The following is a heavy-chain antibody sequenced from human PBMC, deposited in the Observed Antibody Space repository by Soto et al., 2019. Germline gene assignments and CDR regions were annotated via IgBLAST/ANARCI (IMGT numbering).Heavy chain of an antibody. V-gene: IGHV3-15*01. CDR3: TTTSSWYVG. J-gene: IGHJ4*02. CDR1: GFTFSNTW. Sequence: EVQLVESGGGLVKPGESLRLSCAASGFTFSNTWMTWVRQAPGKGLEWVGRIKSKTDGGTTDYAAPVKGRYTISRDDSQTTLYLQMNSLKTEDTAVYYCTTTSSWYVGWGQGTLVTVSS. D-gene: IGHD6-13*01. CDR2: IKSKTDGGTT.